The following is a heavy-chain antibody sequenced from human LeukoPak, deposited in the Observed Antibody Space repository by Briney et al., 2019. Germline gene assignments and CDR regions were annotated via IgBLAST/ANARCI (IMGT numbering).Heavy chain of an antibody. CDR1: GFTFSSFG. J-gene: IGHJ1*01. V-gene: IGHV3-48*01. Sequence: GGSLRLSCAASGFTFSSFGINWVRLAPGKGLKWLSYISSSSSTISYADSVKGRFTISRDNSKNTLYLQMNSLRAEDTAVYYCAKEGLTTVVTPVDYFQHWGQGTLVTVSS. CDR3: AKEGLTTVVTPVDYFQH. D-gene: IGHD4-23*01. CDR2: ISSSSSTI.